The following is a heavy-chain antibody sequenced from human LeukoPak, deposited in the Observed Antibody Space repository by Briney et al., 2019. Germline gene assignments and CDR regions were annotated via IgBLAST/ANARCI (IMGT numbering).Heavy chain of an antibody. Sequence: SETLSLTCTVSGGSISSYYWGWIRQPPGKGLEWIGSMYYSGSTYYNPSLKSRVTISVDTSKNQFSLKLSSVTAADTAVYYCAVHMIVVANPTYYFDYWGQGTLVTVSS. CDR3: AVHMIVVANPTYYFDY. D-gene: IGHD3-22*01. CDR1: GGSISSYY. J-gene: IGHJ4*02. V-gene: IGHV4-39*07. CDR2: MYYSGST.